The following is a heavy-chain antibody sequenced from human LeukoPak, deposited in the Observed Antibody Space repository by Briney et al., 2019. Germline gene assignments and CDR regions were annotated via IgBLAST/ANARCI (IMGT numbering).Heavy chain of an antibody. V-gene: IGHV4-39*01. Sequence: PSETLSLTCTVSGGSISSSSYYWGWIRQPPGKGLEWIGSIYYSGSTYYNPSLKSRVTISVDTSKNQFSLKLSSVTAAHTAVYYCARQALGAADYWGQGTLVTVSS. CDR2: IYYSGST. J-gene: IGHJ4*02. D-gene: IGHD3-3*01. CDR1: GGSISSSSYY. CDR3: ARQALGAADY.